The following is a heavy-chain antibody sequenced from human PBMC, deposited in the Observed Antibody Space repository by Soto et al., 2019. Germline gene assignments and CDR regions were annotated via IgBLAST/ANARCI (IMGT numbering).Heavy chain of an antibody. D-gene: IGHD1-1*01. CDR3: ASGGPGPRLDY. Sequence: PSETLSLTCAVSGRSFSGYFWTWIRQPPGKGLEWVGEINHLGDPNHNPSLNSRLTISVDTSKNQFSLKLNSVTAADTAIYYCASGGPGPRLDYWGQGSLVTVS. CDR2: INHLGDP. J-gene: IGHJ4*02. CDR1: GRSFSGYF. V-gene: IGHV4-34*01.